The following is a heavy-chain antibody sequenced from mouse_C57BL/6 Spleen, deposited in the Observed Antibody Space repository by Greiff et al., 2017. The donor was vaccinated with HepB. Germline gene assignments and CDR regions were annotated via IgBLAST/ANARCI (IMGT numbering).Heavy chain of an antibody. J-gene: IGHJ1*03. CDR2: ISSDSSTI. CDR3: ARTCYGSCYWYFDF. D-gene: IGHD1-1*01. Sequence: EVKLVESGGGLVKPGGSLKLSCAASGFTFSDYGMHWVRQAPEKGLEWVAYISSDSSTIYYADTVKGRFTISRDNATNTLSLQMTSLRSEDTAMYYCARTCYGSCYWYFDFWGTGTTVTVSS. V-gene: IGHV5-17*01. CDR1: GFTFSDYG.